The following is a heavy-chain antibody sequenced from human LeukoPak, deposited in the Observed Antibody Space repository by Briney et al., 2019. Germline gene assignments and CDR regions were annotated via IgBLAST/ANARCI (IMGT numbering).Heavy chain of an antibody. CDR1: GGSISSYY. J-gene: IGHJ2*01. D-gene: IGHD4-17*01. V-gene: IGHV4-4*07. Sequence: SETLSLTCTVSGGSISSYYWRWIRQPAGKGLEWIGRIYTSGSTNYNPSLKSRVTMSVDTSKNQFSLKLSSVTAADTAVYYCARDVTTTVTRPRYFDLWGRGTLVTVSS. CDR3: ARDVTTTVTRPRYFDL. CDR2: IYTSGST.